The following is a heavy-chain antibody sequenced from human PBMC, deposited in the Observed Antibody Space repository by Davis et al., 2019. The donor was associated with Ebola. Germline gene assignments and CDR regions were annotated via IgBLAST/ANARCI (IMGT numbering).Heavy chain of an antibody. Sequence: AASVKVSCKASGYTFTGYYMHWVRQAPGQGLEWMGRINPNSGGTNYAQNVQGRVTMTTDTSTSTAYMELRSLRSDDTAVYYCARDLGVAATDYWGQGTLVTVSS. CDR3: ARDLGVAATDY. D-gene: IGHD2-15*01. CDR2: INPNSGGT. J-gene: IGHJ4*02. V-gene: IGHV1-2*06. CDR1: GYTFTGYY.